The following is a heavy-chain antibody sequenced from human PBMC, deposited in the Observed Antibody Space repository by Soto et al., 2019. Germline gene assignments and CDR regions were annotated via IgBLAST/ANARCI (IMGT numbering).Heavy chain of an antibody. V-gene: IGHV4-61*01. D-gene: IGHD3-3*01. CDR3: ARDQGLRFQTHEAWFDP. J-gene: IGHJ5*02. Sequence: QVQLQESGPGLVKPSETLSLTCTVSGGSVSSGSYYWSWIRQPPGKGLEWIGYIYYSGSTNYNPSLKSRVTISVDTSKNQFSLKLSSVTAADTAVYYCARDQGLRFQTHEAWFDPWGQGTLVTVSS. CDR1: GGSVSSGSYY. CDR2: IYYSGST.